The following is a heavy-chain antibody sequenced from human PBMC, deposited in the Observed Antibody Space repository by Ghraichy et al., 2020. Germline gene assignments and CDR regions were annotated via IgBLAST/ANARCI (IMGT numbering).Heavy chain of an antibody. Sequence: GGSLRLSCAASGFTLSNYWMHWVRQAPGKGLEWVSAISGSGGSTYYADSVKGRFTISRDNSKNTLYLQMNSLRAEDTAVYYCAKCDVGGRPYYFAYWGQGXLXXXXS. J-gene: IGHJ4*02. CDR2: ISGSGGST. V-gene: IGHV3-23*01. CDR1: GFTLSNYW. D-gene: IGHD3-16*01. CDR3: AKCDVGGRPYYFAY.